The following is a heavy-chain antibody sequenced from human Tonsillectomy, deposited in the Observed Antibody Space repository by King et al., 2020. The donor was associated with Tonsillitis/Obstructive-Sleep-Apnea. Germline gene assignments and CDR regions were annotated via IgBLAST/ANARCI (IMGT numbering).Heavy chain of an antibody. D-gene: IGHD4-17*01. CDR2: IRSKPYGGTT. CDR3: TRDRFDYGDTTFDY. J-gene: IGHJ4*02. Sequence: VQLVESGGGLVQPGRSLRLSCTASGFNFGDYAMSWVRQAPGKGLEWVGFIRSKPYGGTTEYAASVKGRFTISRDDSKSIAYLQMNSLKTDDTAVYYCTRDRFDYGDTTFDYWGQGTLVTVSS. CDR1: GFNFGDYA. V-gene: IGHV3-49*04.